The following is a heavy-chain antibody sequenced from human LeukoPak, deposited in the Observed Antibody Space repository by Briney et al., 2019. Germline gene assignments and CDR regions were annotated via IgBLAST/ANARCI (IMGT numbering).Heavy chain of an antibody. D-gene: IGHD3-16*01. CDR3: ARVLWHINWFDP. CDR2: IYYSGGT. CDR1: GGSISGYY. V-gene: IGHV4-59*01. J-gene: IGHJ5*01. Sequence: SETLSLTCTVSGGSISGYYWRWIRQPPGKGLEWIGHIYYSGGTNYNPSLKSRVTISVDTSKNQFSLKLNSVTAADAAVYYCARVLWHINWFDPWGQGTMVTVSS.